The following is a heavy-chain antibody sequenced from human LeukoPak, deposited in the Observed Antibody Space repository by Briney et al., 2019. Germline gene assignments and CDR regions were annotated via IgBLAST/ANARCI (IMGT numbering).Heavy chain of an antibody. V-gene: IGHV4-39*07. J-gene: IGHJ4*02. CDR1: GGSISSSSYY. CDR3: ARDGVNYYDISGYDI. D-gene: IGHD3-22*01. CDR2: IYYSGST. Sequence: SETLSLTCTVSGGSISSSSYYWGWIRQPPGTGLECIGSIYYSGSTYYNPSLKSRVTISVDTSKNQFSLKLSSVTAADTAVYYCARDGVNYYDISGYDIWGRGTLVTVSS.